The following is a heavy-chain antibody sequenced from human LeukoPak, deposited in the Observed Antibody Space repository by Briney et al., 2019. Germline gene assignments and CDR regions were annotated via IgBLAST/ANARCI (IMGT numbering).Heavy chain of an antibody. J-gene: IGHJ6*03. Sequence: ASVKVSCKPSRYTFTSYGITRVRQAPGHGLEWMGWISAYNGNAKYAQKLPGRVTMTTDTSTTTASIPLSSLRAGDTPVYYCARFGGKKAGFAPYAAIKYYYYMDVWGKGTTVTVSS. CDR3: ARFGGKKAGFAPYAAIKYYYYMDV. CDR2: ISAYNGNA. V-gene: IGHV1-18*01. D-gene: IGHD6-25*01. CDR1: RYTFTSYG.